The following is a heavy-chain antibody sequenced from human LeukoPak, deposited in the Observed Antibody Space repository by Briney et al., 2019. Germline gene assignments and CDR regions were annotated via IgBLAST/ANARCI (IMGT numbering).Heavy chain of an antibody. J-gene: IGHJ4*02. D-gene: IGHD3-10*01. CDR3: ARHKSKGYYYGSGSYYPNPHYFDY. CDR2: INHSGST. Sequence: KPSETLSLTCAVYGGSFSGYYWSWIRQPPGKGLEWIGEINHSGSTNYNPSLKSRVTISVDTSKNQFSLKLSSVTAADTAVYYCARHKSKGYYYGSGSYYPNPHYFDYWGQGTLVTVSS. V-gene: IGHV4-34*01. CDR1: GGSFSGYY.